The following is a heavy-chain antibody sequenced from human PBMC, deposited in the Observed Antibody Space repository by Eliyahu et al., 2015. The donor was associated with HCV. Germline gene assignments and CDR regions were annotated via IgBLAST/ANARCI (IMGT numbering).Heavy chain of an antibody. CDR1: GGSLSGSY. CDR2: VNYSGST. J-gene: IGHJ5*02. Sequence: QVQLQQWGAGLLKPSETLSLTCGVYGGSLSGSYWNWIRQSPGKGLEWIGEVNYSGSTNYNPSLKSRVTMSIDKSKNQISLNLSSVTAADTAVYYCARGRGRAVNYRGWLDPWGQGTVVTVTS. D-gene: IGHD3-10*01. V-gene: IGHV4-34*01. CDR3: ARGRGRAVNYRGWLDP.